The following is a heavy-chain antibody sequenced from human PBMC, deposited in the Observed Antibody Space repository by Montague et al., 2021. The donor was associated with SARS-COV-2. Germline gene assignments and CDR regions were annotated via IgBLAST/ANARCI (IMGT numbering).Heavy chain of an antibody. J-gene: IGHJ4*02. CDR3: ARGARQGYGFRLGSFDS. D-gene: IGHD3-10*01. V-gene: IGHV4-34*01. CDR1: GGSFSGYY. Sequence: SETLSLTCAVYGGSFSGYYWSWIRQRPGKGLEWIGEINHSGSTNHNPSLQSRVTMSVDTSKNQFSLKLSSVTAADTAVYYCARGARQGYGFRLGSFDSWGQGTLVTVSS. CDR2: INHSGST.